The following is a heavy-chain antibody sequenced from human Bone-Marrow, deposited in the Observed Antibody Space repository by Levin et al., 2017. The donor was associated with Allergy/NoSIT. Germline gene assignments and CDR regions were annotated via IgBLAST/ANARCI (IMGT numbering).Heavy chain of an antibody. J-gene: IGHJ3*02. CDR2: IIPLFGTA. V-gene: IGHV1-69*13. CDR1: GGVFSSHS. CDR3: ARSKTPYYESSGYYGALDI. Sequence: PAASVKVSCKTSGGVFSSHSISWVRQAPGQGLEWMGGIIPLFGTANHAQKYQGRVMITADEATSTAYMEVTSLRSEDTAVYYCARSKTPYYESSGYYGALDIWGQGTTVTVSS. D-gene: IGHD3-22*01.